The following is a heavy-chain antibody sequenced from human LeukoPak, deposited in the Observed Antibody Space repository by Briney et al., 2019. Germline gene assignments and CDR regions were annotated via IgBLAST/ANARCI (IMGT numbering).Heavy chain of an antibody. CDR2: ISGSGSGI. V-gene: IGHV3-48*03. CDR1: GFTFSSYA. J-gene: IGHJ4*02. CDR3: ARWGHGDYLSFPTKFDY. D-gene: IGHD4-17*01. Sequence: PGGSLRLSCAASGFTFSSYAMSWVRQAPGKGPEWISYISGSGSGIFYADSVKGRFTISRDNAKNSLYLQMNNLRAEDTAVYYCARWGHGDYLSFPTKFDYWGQGTLVTVSS.